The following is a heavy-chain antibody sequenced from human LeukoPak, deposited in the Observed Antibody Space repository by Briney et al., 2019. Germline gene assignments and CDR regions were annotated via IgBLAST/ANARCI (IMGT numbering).Heavy chain of an antibody. Sequence: SVKVSCKASAYTFTAYYMHWVRQAPRQGLEWMAWHKPNGGGTHYAQQFQGRVNMTRDTSTSTAYIEQSRLRSDDAAVHYCARDVRAFTMVRGVIGYWGQGTLVTVS. CDR2: HKPNGGGT. J-gene: IGHJ4*02. CDR3: ARDVRAFTMVRGVIGY. CDR1: AYTFTAYY. D-gene: IGHD3-10*01. V-gene: IGHV1-2*02.